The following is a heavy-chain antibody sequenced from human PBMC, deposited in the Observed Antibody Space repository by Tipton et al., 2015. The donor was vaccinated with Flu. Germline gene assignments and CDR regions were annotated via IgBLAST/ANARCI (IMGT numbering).Heavy chain of an antibody. Sequence: LRLSCAVYGGSFSGYYWSWIRQPPGKGLEWIGEINHSGSTNYNPSLKSRVTISVDTSKNQFSLKLSSVTAADTAVYYCARVGDGYSLYWGQGTPVTVSS. CDR2: INHSGST. CDR3: ARVGDGYSLY. CDR1: GGSFSGYY. D-gene: IGHD5-24*01. J-gene: IGHJ4*02. V-gene: IGHV4-34*01.